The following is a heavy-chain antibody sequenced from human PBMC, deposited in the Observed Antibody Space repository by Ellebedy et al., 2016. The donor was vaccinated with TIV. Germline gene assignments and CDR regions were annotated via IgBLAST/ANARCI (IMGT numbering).Heavy chain of an antibody. Sequence: AASVQVSCKASGYIFTSYYMHWVRQAPGQGLEWMGIINPSGGSTSYAQKFQGRVTMTRDTSTRTVYMELSSLRSEDTAVYYCASPRTHGRGRVYYYGMDVWGQGTTVTVSS. J-gene: IGHJ6*02. D-gene: IGHD3-16*01. CDR3: ASPRTHGRGRVYYYGMDV. V-gene: IGHV1-46*01. CDR1: GYIFTSYY. CDR2: INPSGGST.